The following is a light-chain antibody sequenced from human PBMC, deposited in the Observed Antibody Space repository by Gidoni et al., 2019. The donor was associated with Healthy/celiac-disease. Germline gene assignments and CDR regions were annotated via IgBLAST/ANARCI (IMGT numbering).Light chain of an antibody. CDR3: QQYYSTPLT. CDR2: LAS. Sequence: DIVMHQTPDSLAVSLGERATINCTSSQSVLYSSNNKNYLAWYQQKPGQPPKLLIYLASTRESGVPDRFSGSGSGTDFTLTISSLQAEDVAVYYCQQYYSTPLTFXGXTKVEIK. V-gene: IGKV4-1*01. J-gene: IGKJ4*01. CDR1: QSVLYSSNNKNY.